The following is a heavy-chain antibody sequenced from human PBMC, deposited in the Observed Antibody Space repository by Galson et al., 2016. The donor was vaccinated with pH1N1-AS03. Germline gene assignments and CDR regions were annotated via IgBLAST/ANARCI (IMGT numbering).Heavy chain of an antibody. CDR3: AKVRLDIAATQYFFDY. D-gene: IGHD5-12*01. V-gene: IGHV4-59*01. Sequence: SETLSLTCTVSGGSISSYYWSWIRQPPGKGLGWIGYIYDSESSYYSPSLKSRVTMSVDTSKNQVSLSLRSVTAADTAVYYCAKVRLDIAATQYFFDYWGQGTLVTVSS. CDR1: GGSISSYY. J-gene: IGHJ4*02. CDR2: IYDSESS.